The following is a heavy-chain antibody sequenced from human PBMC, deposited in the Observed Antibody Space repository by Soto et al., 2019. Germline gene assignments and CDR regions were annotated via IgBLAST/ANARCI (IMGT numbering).Heavy chain of an antibody. V-gene: IGHV1-18*01. D-gene: IGHD1-1*01. CDR1: GYTFTSYG. J-gene: IGHJ5*02. Sequence: ASVKVSCKASGYTFTSYGISWVRQAPGQGLEWMGWISAYNGNTNYAQKLQGRVTMTTDTSTSTAYMELSSLRSEDTAVYYCASGVNWKWDNWFDPWGQGTLVTVSS. CDR3: ASGVNWKWDNWFDP. CDR2: ISAYNGNT.